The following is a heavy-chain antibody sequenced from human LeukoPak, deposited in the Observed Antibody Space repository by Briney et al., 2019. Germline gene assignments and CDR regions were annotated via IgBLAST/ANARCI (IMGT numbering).Heavy chain of an antibody. V-gene: IGHV1-46*01. J-gene: IGHJ4*02. D-gene: IGHD3-16*01. CDR2: IRPGDTRT. CDR1: GYTFTAYY. CDR3: VREKSGGTYDY. Sequence: ASVKVSCKASGYTFTAYYIQWVRQAPGQGLEWMGTIRPGDTRTTYAQKFQGRVTMTWDMLTTTGYMELSSLRSEDTAVYYCVREKSGGTYDYWGQGTLVTVSS.